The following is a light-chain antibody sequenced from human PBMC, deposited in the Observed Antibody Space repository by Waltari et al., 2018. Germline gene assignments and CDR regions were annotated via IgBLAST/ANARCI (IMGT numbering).Light chain of an antibody. Sequence: DIVVTQSPLSLPVTPGEPASISCRSSQSLLRRNGNNYLDWYLQKPGQSPQLLVYLGSNRASGVSSRFSGSGSGTDFTLRISRVEAEDVGVYYCMQSLQTLWTFGPGTKVEIK. CDR1: QSLLRRNGNNY. CDR3: MQSLQTLWT. V-gene: IGKV2-28*01. J-gene: IGKJ1*01. CDR2: LGS.